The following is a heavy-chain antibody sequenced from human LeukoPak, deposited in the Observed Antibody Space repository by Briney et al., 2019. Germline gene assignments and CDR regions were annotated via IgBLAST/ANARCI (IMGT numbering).Heavy chain of an antibody. J-gene: IGHJ5*02. CDR2: MNPNSGNT. CDR1: GYTFTSYD. D-gene: IGHD5-18*01. CDR3: ARGGYSYGYGNWFDP. V-gene: IGHV1-8*02. Sequence: ASVKVSCKASGYTFTSYDINWVRQATGQGLAWMGWMNPNSGNTGYAQKFQGRVTMTRNTSITTAYVELSTLTSEDTAIYYCARGGYSYGYGNWFDPWGQGTLVTVSS.